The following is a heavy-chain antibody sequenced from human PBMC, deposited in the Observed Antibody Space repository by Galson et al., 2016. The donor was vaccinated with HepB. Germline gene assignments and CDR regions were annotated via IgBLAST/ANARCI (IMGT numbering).Heavy chain of an antibody. CDR1: GFSLITSGAG. J-gene: IGHJ4*02. CDR2: IYWDDGK. CDR3: AHNIYYDSSGYYNYFDY. Sequence: PALVKPTQTLTLTCTFSGFSLITSGAGVGWIRQPPGKALEWLALIYWDDGKRYSPSLKSRLTITKDTSKKQVVLTMTNMEPVDTATYYCAHNIYYDSSGYYNYFDYWGQGTLVTVSS. V-gene: IGHV2-5*02. D-gene: IGHD3-22*01.